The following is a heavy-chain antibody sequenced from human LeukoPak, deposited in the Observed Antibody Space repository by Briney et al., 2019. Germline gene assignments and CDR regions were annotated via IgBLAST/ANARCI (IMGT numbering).Heavy chain of an antibody. Sequence: PGGSLRLSCAASGFTFSSYSMNWVRQAPGKGLEWVSSISSSSSYIYYADSVKGRFTISRDNAKNSLYLQMNSLRAEDTAVYYCATEGDIVVVPAAINAFGIWGQGTMVTVSS. CDR2: ISSSSSYI. CDR3: ATEGDIVVVPAAINAFGI. V-gene: IGHV3-21*01. CDR1: GFTFSSYS. D-gene: IGHD2-2*02. J-gene: IGHJ3*02.